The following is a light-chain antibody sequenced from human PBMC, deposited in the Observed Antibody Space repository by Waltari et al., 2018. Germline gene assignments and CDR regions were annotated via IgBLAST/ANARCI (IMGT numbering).Light chain of an antibody. CDR1: QSVSKY. Sequence: EVVLTQSPGTLSLSPGGRATLSCRASQSVSKYFAWYQQRPGQAPRLLIYAAFTRATGVPDRFSGSGFGTDFSLTISRLEPEDFAVYYCQNHERLPATFGQGTKVEIK. CDR3: QNHERLPAT. J-gene: IGKJ1*01. V-gene: IGKV3-20*01. CDR2: AAF.